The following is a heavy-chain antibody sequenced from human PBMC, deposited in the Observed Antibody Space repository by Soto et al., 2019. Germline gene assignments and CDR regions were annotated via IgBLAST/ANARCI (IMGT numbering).Heavy chain of an antibody. J-gene: IGHJ5*02. CDR2: IIPIFGTA. D-gene: IGHD2-2*01. CDR1: GGTFSSYA. Sequence: GASVKVSCKASGGTFSSYAISWVRQAPGQGLEWMGGIIPIFGTANYAQKFQGRVTITADESTSTAYMELSSLRSEDTAVYYCARELTDIVVVPAAIPWFDPWGQGTLVTVSS. CDR3: ARELTDIVVVPAAIPWFDP. V-gene: IGHV1-69*13.